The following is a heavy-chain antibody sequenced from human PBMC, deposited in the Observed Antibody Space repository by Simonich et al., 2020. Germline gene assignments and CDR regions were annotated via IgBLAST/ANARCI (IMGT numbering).Heavy chain of an antibody. V-gene: IGHV1-18*01. CDR3: ARSTTGTTAFDI. J-gene: IGHJ3*02. Sequence: QVQLVQSGAEVKKPGDSVKVSCKDSGYTFTRCGIRWVRQAPGQGLEWMGGQSANNGNTNYAHKIQGRVTMTTDTSTSTAYMELRSLRSDDTAVYYCARSTTGTTAFDIWGQGTMVTVSS. CDR1: GYTFTRCG. D-gene: IGHD1-1*01. CDR2: QSANNGNT.